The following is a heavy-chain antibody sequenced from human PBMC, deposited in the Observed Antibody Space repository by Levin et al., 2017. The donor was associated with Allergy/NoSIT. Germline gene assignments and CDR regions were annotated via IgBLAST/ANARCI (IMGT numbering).Heavy chain of an antibody. V-gene: IGHV3-23*01. Sequence: GESLKISCVASGFTFSSHTMSWVRQAPGKGLEWVSGILATGGTTYYADSVKGRFTISRDNSKNTLYLQMNSLRVDDTAVYYCAKDWGYGSGTYYDCWGQGTLVTVSS. J-gene: IGHJ4*02. D-gene: IGHD3-10*01. CDR1: GFTFSSHT. CDR3: AKDWGYGSGTYYDC. CDR2: ILATGGTT.